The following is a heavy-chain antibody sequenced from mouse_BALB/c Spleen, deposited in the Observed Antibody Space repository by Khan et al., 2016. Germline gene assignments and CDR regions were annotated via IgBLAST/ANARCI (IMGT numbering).Heavy chain of an antibody. V-gene: IGHV3-2*02. CDR3: ARGGGNYGAFAY. J-gene: IGHJ3*01. Sequence: EVQLQESGPGLVKPSQSLSLTCTVTGYSITSDYAWNWIRQFPGNKLEWMGYISYSGSTSYNPSLKSRISITRDTSKNQFFLQLNSVTTEDTATXYCARGGGNYGAFAYWGQGTLVTVSA. CDR1: GYSITSDYA. CDR2: ISYSGST. D-gene: IGHD2-1*01.